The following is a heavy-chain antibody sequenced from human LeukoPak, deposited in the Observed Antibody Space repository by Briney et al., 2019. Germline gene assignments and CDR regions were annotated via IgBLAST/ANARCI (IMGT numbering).Heavy chain of an antibody. CDR1: GFTFSSYS. D-gene: IGHD4-23*01. Sequence: GGSLRLSCAASGFTFSSYSMSWVRQAPGKGLEWVSSISSSSSYIYYANSVKGSFTIYRDNAKNSLYLQMNSLRAEDTAVYYCARDPDYGGTPDLDYWGQGTLVTVSS. CDR2: ISSSSSYI. CDR3: ARDPDYGGTPDLDY. V-gene: IGHV3-21*01. J-gene: IGHJ4*02.